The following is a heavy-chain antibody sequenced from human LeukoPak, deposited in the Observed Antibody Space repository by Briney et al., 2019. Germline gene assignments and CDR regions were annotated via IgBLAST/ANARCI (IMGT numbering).Heavy chain of an antibody. J-gene: IGHJ5*02. V-gene: IGHV1-69*04. CDR3: ASGRYYYDSSGYLNWFDP. CDR1: GGTFSSYA. Sequence: SMKVSCKASGGTFSSYAISWVRQAPGQGLEWMGRIIPILGIANYAQKFQGRVTITADKSTSTAYMELSSLRSEDTAVYYCASGRYYYDSSGYLNWFDPWGQGTLVTVSS. D-gene: IGHD3-22*01. CDR2: IIPILGIA.